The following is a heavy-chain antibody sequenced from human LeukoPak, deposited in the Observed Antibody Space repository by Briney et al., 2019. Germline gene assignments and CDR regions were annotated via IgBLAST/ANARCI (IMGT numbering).Heavy chain of an antibody. V-gene: IGHV1-24*01. CDR2: FDPEDGET. D-gene: IGHD2-2*01. CDR3: ARYCSSTSCYAQGAYYYYGTDV. CDR1: GYTLTELS. J-gene: IGHJ6*02. Sequence: ASVKVSCKVSGYTLTELSMHWVRQAPGKGLEWMGGFDPEDGETIYAQKFQGRVTMTEDTSTDTAYMELSSLRSEDTAVYYCARYCSSTSCYAQGAYYYYGTDVWGQGTTVTVSS.